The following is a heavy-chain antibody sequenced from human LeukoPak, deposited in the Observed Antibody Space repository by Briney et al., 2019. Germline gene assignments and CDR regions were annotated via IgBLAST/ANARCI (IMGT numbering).Heavy chain of an antibody. CDR3: ARGRPHGNDY. D-gene: IGHD4-23*01. CDR1: GFTLSSYS. J-gene: IGHJ4*02. Sequence: AGGSRRLSCAASGFTLSSYSMNWVRQAPGKGLEWVSYISSSSSTIYYADSVKGRFTISRDNAKNTLYLQTNSLRVEDTAVYYCARGRPHGNDYWGQGTLVTVSS. V-gene: IGHV3-48*04. CDR2: ISSSSSTI.